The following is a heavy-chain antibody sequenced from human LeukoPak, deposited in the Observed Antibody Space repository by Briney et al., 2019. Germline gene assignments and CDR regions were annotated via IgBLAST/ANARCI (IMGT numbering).Heavy chain of an antibody. CDR3: ARSDRDLWYFDL. CDR1: GGSISTYY. V-gene: IGHV4-59*01. J-gene: IGHJ2*01. CDR2: VYYSGTT. Sequence: PSETLSLTCTVSGGSISTYYWSWIRQPPGKGLEWIGYVYYSGTTNYKHKSSLKSRVTISVDTSKNQFSLRLSSVTAADTAVYYCARSDRDLWYFDLWGRGTLVTVSS.